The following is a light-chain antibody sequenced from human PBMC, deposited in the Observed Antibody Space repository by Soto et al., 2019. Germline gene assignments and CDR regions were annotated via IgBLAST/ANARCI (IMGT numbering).Light chain of an antibody. CDR3: QQYNNWLTWT. CDR1: QSVSSN. J-gene: IGKJ1*01. CDR2: GAS. Sequence: EIVMTQSPATLSVSPGERATLSCRASQSVSSNLAWYQQKPGQAPRLLIYGASTRGTGIPARFSGSGSGTEFTLTISSLQSEDFAVYYCQQYNNWLTWTFGQGTKVDIK. V-gene: IGKV3-15*01.